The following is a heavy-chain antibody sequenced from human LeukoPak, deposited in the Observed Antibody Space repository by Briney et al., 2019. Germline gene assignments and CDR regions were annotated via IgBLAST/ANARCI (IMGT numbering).Heavy chain of an antibody. CDR1: GYSFTSYW. V-gene: IGHV5-51*01. D-gene: IGHD1-7*01. J-gene: IGHJ4*02. Sequence: GESLKISCKGSGYSFTSYWIGWLRQMPGKGLEWMGIIYPGDSDTRYSPSFQGQVTISADKSISTAYLQWSSLKASDTAMYYCARKPGITGTGGYYFDYWGQGTLVTVSS. CDR2: IYPGDSDT. CDR3: ARKPGITGTGGYYFDY.